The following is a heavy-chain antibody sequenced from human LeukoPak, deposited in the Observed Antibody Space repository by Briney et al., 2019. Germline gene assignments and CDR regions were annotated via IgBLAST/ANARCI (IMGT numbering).Heavy chain of an antibody. CDR2: INPNSGGT. V-gene: IGHV1-2*02. CDR1: GYTFTGYY. CDR3: ARDLLMTTVTTYPDLGGMDV. D-gene: IGHD4-17*01. Sequence: ASVKVSCKASGYTFTGYYMHWVRQAPGQGLEWMGWINPNSGGTNYAQKFQGRVTMTRGTSISTAYMELSRLRSDDTAVYYCARDLLMTTVTTYPDLGGMDVWGQGTTVTVSS. J-gene: IGHJ6*02.